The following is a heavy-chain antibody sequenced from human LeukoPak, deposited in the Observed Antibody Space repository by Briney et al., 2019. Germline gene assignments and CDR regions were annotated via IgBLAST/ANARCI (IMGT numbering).Heavy chain of an antibody. CDR1: GGSISSYY. J-gene: IGHJ6*03. V-gene: IGHV4-59*04. CDR3: ASDYGDYYYYYMDV. CDR2: IYYSGST. Sequence: SETLSLTCTVSGGSISSYYWSWIRQPPGKGLEWIGYIYYSGSTYYNPSLKSRVTISVDTSKNQFSLKLSSVTAADTAVYYCASDYGDYYYYYMDVWGKGTTVTISS. D-gene: IGHD4-17*01.